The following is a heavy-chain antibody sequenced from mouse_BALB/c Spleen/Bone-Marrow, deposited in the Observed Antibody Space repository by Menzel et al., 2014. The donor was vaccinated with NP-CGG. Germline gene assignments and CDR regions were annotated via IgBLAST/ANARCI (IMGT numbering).Heavy chain of an antibody. CDR1: GYTFTSYW. D-gene: IGHD2-3*01. V-gene: IGHV1S81*02. Sequence: VQLQQSGAELVKPGASVKLSCKASGYTFTSYWIHWVKLRPGQGLEWIGEINPSNGRTNYNEKFKNKATLTVDKSSSTAYIQLSSLTSEDSAVHYCARYDGPAWFAYWGQGTLVTVSA. J-gene: IGHJ3*01. CDR3: ARYDGPAWFAY. CDR2: INPSNGRT.